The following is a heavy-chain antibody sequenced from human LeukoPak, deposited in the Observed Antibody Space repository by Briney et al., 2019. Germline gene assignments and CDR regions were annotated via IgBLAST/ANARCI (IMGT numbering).Heavy chain of an antibody. CDR1: GFTFSSYA. D-gene: IGHD6-6*01. J-gene: IGHJ4*01. CDR3: AKDDDIEQLVGYFDY. Sequence: GGSLSLSCAASGFTFSSYAMSWVRQAPGKGLEWVSAISGNGGSTYYADSVKRRFTISRDNSKNTLYLQMNSLRAEDTAVYYCAKDDDIEQLVGYFDYWGQGTLVTGSS. V-gene: IGHV3-23*01. CDR2: ISGNGGST.